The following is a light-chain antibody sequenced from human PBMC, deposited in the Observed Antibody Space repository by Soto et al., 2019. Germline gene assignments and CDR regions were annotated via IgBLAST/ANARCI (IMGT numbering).Light chain of an antibody. CDR3: GTWDNSLSAGV. J-gene: IGLJ2*01. CDR1: SSNIGLNY. V-gene: IGLV1-51*01. CDR2: DNN. Sequence: QSVLTQPPSVSAAPGQKVTISCSGNSSNIGLNYVSWYQQLPGTAPKLLIYDNNKRPSVIPDRFSGSQSATSATLAITGLQPGDEADYYCGTWDNSLSAGVFGGGTKLTVL.